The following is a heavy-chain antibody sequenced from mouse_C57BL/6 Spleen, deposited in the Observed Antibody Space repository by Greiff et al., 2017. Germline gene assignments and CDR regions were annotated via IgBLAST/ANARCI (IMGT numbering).Heavy chain of an antibody. V-gene: IGHV1-20*01. CDR3: AREGPITTVVASPFAY. Sequence: VQLQQSGPELVKPGDSVKISCKASGYSFTGYFMNWVMQSHGKSLEWIGRINPYNGDTFYNQKFKGKATLTVDKSSSTAHMELRSLTSEDSAVYYCAREGPITTVVASPFAYWGQGTLVTVSA. D-gene: IGHD1-1*01. J-gene: IGHJ3*01. CDR1: GYSFTGYF. CDR2: INPYNGDT.